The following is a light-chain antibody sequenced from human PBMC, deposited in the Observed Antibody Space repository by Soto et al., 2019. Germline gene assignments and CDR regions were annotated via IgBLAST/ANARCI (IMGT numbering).Light chain of an antibody. CDR3: QQRHMWPIT. Sequence: DIVLTQSPATLSLSPGERATLTCRASQSVSSFLAWYQQKPGQAPRLLIYGASIRATGIPPRFSGSGSGTDFTLTISSLEPEDSAVYYCQQRHMWPITFGQGTRLEIK. V-gene: IGKV3-11*01. CDR2: GAS. J-gene: IGKJ5*01. CDR1: QSVSSF.